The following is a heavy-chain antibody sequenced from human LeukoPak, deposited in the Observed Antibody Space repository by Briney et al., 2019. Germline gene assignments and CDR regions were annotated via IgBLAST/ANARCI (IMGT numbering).Heavy chain of an antibody. J-gene: IGHJ5*02. V-gene: IGHV1-2*06. D-gene: IGHD2-2*01. CDR3: ARPQCSSTSCYAETQNWFDP. CDR2: INPNSGGT. Sequence: GASVKVSCMSSGYTFTGYYMHWVRQAPGQGLEWMGRINPNSGGTNYAQKFQGRVTMTRDTSISTAYMELRRLRSDDTAVYYCARPQCSSTSCYAETQNWFDPWGQGTLVTVSS. CDR1: GYTFTGYY.